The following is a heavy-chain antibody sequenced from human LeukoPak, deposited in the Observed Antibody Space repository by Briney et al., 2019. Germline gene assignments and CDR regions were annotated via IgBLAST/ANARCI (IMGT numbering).Heavy chain of an antibody. Sequence: PSETLSLTCTVSGGPISTYYWSWIRQPPGKRLEWIGYISYSGGTNYNPSLKSRVTISVDTSKNQFSLKLTSVTAADTALYYCARGDDRSGYFGGRFDSWGQGTLVTVSS. CDR3: ARGDDRSGYFGGRFDS. D-gene: IGHD3-22*01. J-gene: IGHJ5*01. V-gene: IGHV4-59*01. CDR2: ISYSGGT. CDR1: GGPISTYY.